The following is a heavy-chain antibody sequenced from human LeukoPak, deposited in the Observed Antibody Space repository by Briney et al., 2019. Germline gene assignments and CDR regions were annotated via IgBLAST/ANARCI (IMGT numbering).Heavy chain of an antibody. CDR2: ISYDGSNK. J-gene: IGHJ6*03. CDR1: GFTFSSYA. V-gene: IGHV3-30*04. CDR3: ARGDYYYYMDV. Sequence: GRSLRLSCAASGFTFSSYAMYWVRQAPGKGLEWVAVISYDGSNKYYADSVKGRFTISRDNSKNTLYLQMNSLRSEDTAVYYCARGDYYYYMDVWGKGTTVTISS.